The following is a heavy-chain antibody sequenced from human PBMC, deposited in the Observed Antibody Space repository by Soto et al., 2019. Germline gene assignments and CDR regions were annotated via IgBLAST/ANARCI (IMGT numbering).Heavy chain of an antibody. CDR3: AKSMRGGITPGY. V-gene: IGHV3-23*01. CDR2: ISGSGGST. CDR1: GFTFSSHA. J-gene: IGHJ4*02. Sequence: PGGSLRLSCAASGFTFSSHAMSWVRQAPGKGLEWVSAISGSGGSTYYADSVRGRFTISRDNSKNTLYLQMNSLRAEDTAVYYCAKSMRGGITPGYWGQGTLVTVSS. D-gene: IGHD3-16*01.